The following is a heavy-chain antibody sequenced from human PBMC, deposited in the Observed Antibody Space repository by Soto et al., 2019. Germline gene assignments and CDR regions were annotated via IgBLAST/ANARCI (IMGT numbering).Heavy chain of an antibody. CDR3: ARPSGMDL. CDR2: IFPGDSDT. CDR1: GYNFAGYW. J-gene: IGHJ6*03. Sequence: PGESLKISCKTSGYNFAGYWIGWVRQMPGKGLEWLGLIFPGDSDTKYSPSFQGQVIISADKSIRTAYLQWCSLKASDTAIYYCARPSGMDLWGKGTTVTVSS. V-gene: IGHV5-51*01. D-gene: IGHD1-26*01.